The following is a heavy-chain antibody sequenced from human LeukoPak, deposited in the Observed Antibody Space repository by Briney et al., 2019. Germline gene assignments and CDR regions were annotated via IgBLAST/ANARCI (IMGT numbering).Heavy chain of an antibody. D-gene: IGHD3-10*01. CDR3: ARLGLGDNFGY. V-gene: IGHV4-59*01. J-gene: IGHJ4*02. CDR2: IYYSGST. Sequence: SETLSLTCTVSGGSISSYYWSWIRQPPGKGLEWIGYIYYSGSTNYNPSLKSRVTISVDTSKNQFSLKLSSVSAADTAVYYCARLGLGDNFGYWGQGTRVTVPP. CDR1: GGSISSYY.